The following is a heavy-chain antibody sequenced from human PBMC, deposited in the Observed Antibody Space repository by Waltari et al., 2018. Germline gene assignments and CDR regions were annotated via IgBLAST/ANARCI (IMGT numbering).Heavy chain of an antibody. Sequence: QVQLQESGPGLVKPSQTLSLTCTVSGGSISSGDYYWSWIRQPPGKGLEGIGYIYYRGRTYYIPSLNSRVTISVDASKNQFALKLSSVTAADTAVYYCARSTANWFDPWGQGTLVTVSS. CDR1: GGSISSGDYY. J-gene: IGHJ5*02. CDR2: IYYRGRT. V-gene: IGHV4-30-4*08. D-gene: IGHD5-18*01. CDR3: ARSTANWFDP.